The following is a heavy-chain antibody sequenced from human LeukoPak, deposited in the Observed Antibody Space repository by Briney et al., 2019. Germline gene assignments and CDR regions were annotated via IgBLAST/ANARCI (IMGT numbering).Heavy chain of an antibody. D-gene: IGHD3-3*02. J-gene: IGHJ1*01. CDR3: ARDIRVGPHFGYFLY. CDR1: GYTFTSHA. CDR2: INTNTGIP. V-gene: IGHV7-4-1*02. Sequence: ASVTVSCTASGYTFTSHAMNWVRQAPGQGLEWMGWINTNTGIPKYAQDFTGRFVFSLDTSVSTAYLRISTLQAEDTAVYYCARDIRVGPHFGYFLYWGQGTLVTVSP.